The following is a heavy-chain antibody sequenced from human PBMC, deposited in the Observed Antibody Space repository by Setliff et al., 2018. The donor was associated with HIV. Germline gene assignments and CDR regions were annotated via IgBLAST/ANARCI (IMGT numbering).Heavy chain of an antibody. CDR1: GYALTSYA. V-gene: IGHV1-18*01. CDR3: VRLTADRTNYYYYMDV. D-gene: IGHD2-8*01. Sequence: ASVKVSCKASGYALTSYAITWVRQAPGQGLEWGGWIDADNGNTNYAQKFRGRVTMTTDTSTNTAYMEVRSLTSDDTAVYYCVRLTADRTNYYYYMDVWGKGTTVTVSS. CDR2: IDADNGNT. J-gene: IGHJ6*03.